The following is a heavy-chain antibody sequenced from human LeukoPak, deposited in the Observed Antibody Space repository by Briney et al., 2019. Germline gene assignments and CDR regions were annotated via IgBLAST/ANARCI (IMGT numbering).Heavy chain of an antibody. V-gene: IGHV4-34*01. D-gene: IGHD3-10*01. J-gene: IGHJ6*02. CDR3: ARGYTLFFGPDYGMDV. CDR2: INHSGST. Sequence: SETLSLTCAVYGGSFSGYYWSWIRQPPGKGLEWIGEINHSGSTNYNPSLKSRVTISVDTSKNQFSLKLSSVTAADTAVYYCARGYTLFFGPDYGMDVWGQGTTVTVSS. CDR1: GGSFSGYY.